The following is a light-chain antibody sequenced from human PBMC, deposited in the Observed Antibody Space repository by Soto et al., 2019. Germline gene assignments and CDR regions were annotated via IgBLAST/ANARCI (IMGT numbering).Light chain of an antibody. CDR2: GAS. J-gene: IGKJ1*01. V-gene: IGKV1-6*01. Sequence: AIQVTQSPNSLSASVGNRVTITCRSSQDIRNYLGWYQQKPGKAPQLLIYGASSLQRGVSSRFSGSGFGTDFTLTISSLQPEDSATYYCLQYRSHFWTFGQGTKVDIK. CDR3: LQYRSHFWT. CDR1: QDIRNY.